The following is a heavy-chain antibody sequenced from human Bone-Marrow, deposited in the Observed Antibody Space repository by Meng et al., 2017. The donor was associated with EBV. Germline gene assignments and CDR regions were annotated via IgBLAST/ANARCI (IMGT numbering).Heavy chain of an antibody. CDR3: ARGRNYYGSGSYYIGFDP. D-gene: IGHD3-10*01. CDR2: MNPNSGNT. V-gene: IGHV1-8*01. Sequence: QGQPVQSGAEGKKPGASVKVSCKASGYTFTSYDINWVRQATGQGLEWMGWMNPNSGNTGYAQKFQGRVTMTRNTSISTAYMELSSLRSEDTAVYYCARGRNYYGSGSYYIGFDPWGQGTLVTVSS. J-gene: IGHJ5*02. CDR1: GYTFTSYD.